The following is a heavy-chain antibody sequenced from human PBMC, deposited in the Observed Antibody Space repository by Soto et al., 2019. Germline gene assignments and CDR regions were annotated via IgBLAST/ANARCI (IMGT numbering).Heavy chain of an antibody. V-gene: IGHV3-15*01. Sequence: EVQLVESGGDLVQPGGSLRLSCAASGFTFSSYWMSWVRQAPGKGLEWVGRIKSKTDGGTTDYAAPVKGRFTISRDDSKNTLYLQMNSLKTEDTAVYYCTSGIAARAFDYWGQGTLVTVSS. CDR2: IKSKTDGGTT. CDR1: GFTFSSYW. CDR3: TSGIAARAFDY. D-gene: IGHD6-6*01. J-gene: IGHJ4*02.